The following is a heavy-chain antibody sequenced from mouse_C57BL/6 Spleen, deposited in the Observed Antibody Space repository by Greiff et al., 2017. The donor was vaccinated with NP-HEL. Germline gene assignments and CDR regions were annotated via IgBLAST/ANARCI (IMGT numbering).Heavy chain of an antibody. CDR1: GYSITSGYD. D-gene: IGHD2-3*01. CDR3: ASFGYYVGFAY. CDR2: ISYSGST. J-gene: IGHJ3*01. V-gene: IGHV3-1*01. Sequence: VQLQQSGPGMVKPSQSLSLTCTVTGYSITSGYDWHWIRHFPGNKLEWMGYISYSGSTNYNPSLKSRISITHDTSKNHFFLKLNSVTTEDTATYYCASFGYYVGFAYWGQGTLVTVSA.